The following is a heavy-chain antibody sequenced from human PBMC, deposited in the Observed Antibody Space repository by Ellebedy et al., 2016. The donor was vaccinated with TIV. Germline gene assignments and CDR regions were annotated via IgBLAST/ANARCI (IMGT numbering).Heavy chain of an antibody. CDR3: ARGVTIPPHYYYYMDV. Sequence: SETLSLTXTVSGGSISSYYWSWIRQPPGKGLEWIGYIYYSGSTNYNPSLKSRVTISVDTSKNQFSLKLSSVTAADTAVYYCARGVTIPPHYYYYMDVWGKGTTVTVSS. V-gene: IGHV4-59*13. CDR1: GGSISSYY. J-gene: IGHJ6*03. D-gene: IGHD3-10*01. CDR2: IYYSGST.